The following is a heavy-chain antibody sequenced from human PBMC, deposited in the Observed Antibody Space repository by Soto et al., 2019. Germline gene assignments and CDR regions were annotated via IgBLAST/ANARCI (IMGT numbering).Heavy chain of an antibody. Sequence: GGSLRLSCAASGFTFSSYSMNWDRQAPGKGLEWVSYISSSSSAIYYADSVKGRFTISRDNAKNSLYLQMNSLRDEDTALYYFARDPGSGYYYVGQAFDIWGQGTMVTVSS. D-gene: IGHD3-22*01. CDR1: GFTFSSYS. CDR3: ARDPGSGYYYVGQAFDI. CDR2: ISSSSSAI. V-gene: IGHV3-48*02. J-gene: IGHJ3*02.